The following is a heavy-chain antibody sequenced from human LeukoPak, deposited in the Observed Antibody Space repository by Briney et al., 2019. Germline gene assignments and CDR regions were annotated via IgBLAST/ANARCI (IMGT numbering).Heavy chain of an antibody. CDR1: GGPISSSSYY. CDR2: IYYSGST. Sequence: SETLSLTCTVSGGPISSSSYYWGWIRQPPGKGLEWIGSIYYSGSTYYNPSLKSRVTISVDTSKNQFSLKLSSVTAADTAVYYCARDSPSGIAAAAPWGQGTLVTVSS. J-gene: IGHJ5*02. V-gene: IGHV4-39*07. D-gene: IGHD6-13*01. CDR3: ARDSPSGIAAAAP.